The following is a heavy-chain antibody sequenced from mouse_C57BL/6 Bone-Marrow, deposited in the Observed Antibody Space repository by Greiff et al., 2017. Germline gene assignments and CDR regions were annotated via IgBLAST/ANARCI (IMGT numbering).Heavy chain of an antibody. CDR3: ARGKDDYNYYAMDY. Sequence: EVKLMESEGGLVQPGSSMKLSCTASGFTFSDYYMAWVRQVPEKGLEWVANINYDGSSTYYLDSLKSRFIISRDNAKNILYLQMSSLKSEDTATYYCARGKDDYNYYAMDYWGQGTSVTVSS. J-gene: IGHJ4*01. CDR2: INYDGSST. V-gene: IGHV5-16*01. D-gene: IGHD2-4*01. CDR1: GFTFSDYY.